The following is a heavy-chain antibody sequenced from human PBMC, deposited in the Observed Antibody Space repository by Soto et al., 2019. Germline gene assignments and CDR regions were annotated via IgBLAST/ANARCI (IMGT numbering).Heavy chain of an antibody. J-gene: IGHJ6*02. CDR3: AKETTLYSSSWYLSGMDV. V-gene: IGHV3-30*18. CDR2: ISYDGGNK. D-gene: IGHD6-13*01. CDR1: AFTFSSYG. Sequence: QVQLVESRGGVVQPGRSLRLSCAASAFTFSSYGMHWFRQAPGKGLEWVALISYDGGNKYYTESVRGRFTISRDNAKNTLYLQMNSLRAEDTAVYFCAKETTLYSSSWYLSGMDVWGQGTTVIVSS.